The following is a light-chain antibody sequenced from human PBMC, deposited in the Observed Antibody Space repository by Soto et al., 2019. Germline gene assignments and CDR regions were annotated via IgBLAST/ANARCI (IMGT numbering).Light chain of an antibody. CDR3: QQYGNLPLT. J-gene: IGKJ4*01. CDR2: GVS. CDR1: QTIIT. Sequence: EIELTQSPGTLSLSPGGRATLSCRASQTIITLAWYKQKPGQAPRLLIYGVSRRATGIPDRFSGSGSGTDFTLTINRLEPEDSEVYFCQQYGNLPLTFGGGTKVDIK. V-gene: IGKV3-20*01.